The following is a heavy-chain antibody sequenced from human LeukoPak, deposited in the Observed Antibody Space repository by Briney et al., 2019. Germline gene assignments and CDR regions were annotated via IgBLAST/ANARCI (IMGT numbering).Heavy chain of an antibody. V-gene: IGHV3-30*04. CDR3: AKDGVYDYDSSGYSGDY. D-gene: IGHD3-22*01. CDR1: GFTFSSYA. Sequence: GGSLRLSCAASGFTFSSYAMHWVRQAPGKGLEWVAVISYDGSNKYYADFVKGRFTISRDNSKNTLYLQMNSLRAEDTAVYYCAKDGVYDYDSSGYSGDYWGQGTLVTVSS. J-gene: IGHJ4*02. CDR2: ISYDGSNK.